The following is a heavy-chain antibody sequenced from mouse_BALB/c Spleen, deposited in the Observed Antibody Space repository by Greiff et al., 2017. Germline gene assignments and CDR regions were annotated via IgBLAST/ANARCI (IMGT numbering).Heavy chain of an antibody. D-gene: IGHD1-1*01. CDR1: GFNIKDTY. CDR3: ASPITTVHTGFAY. J-gene: IGHJ3*01. CDR2: IDPANGNT. Sequence: EVQLVESGAELVKPGASVKLSCTASGFNIKDTYMHWVKQRPEQGLEWIGRIDPANGNTKYDPKFQGKATITADTSSNTAYLQLSSLTSEDTAVYYGASPITTVHTGFAYWGQGTLVTVSA. V-gene: IGHV14-3*02.